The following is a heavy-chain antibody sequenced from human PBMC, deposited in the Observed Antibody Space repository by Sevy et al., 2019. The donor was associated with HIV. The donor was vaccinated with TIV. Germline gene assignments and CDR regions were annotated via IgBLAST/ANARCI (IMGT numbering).Heavy chain of an antibody. J-gene: IGHJ5*02. CDR1: GYNFY. CDR3: AGQSLGWYNWFDP. Sequence: ASVKVSCKASGYNFYIHWVRQAPGQGLEWMGRVTPNSGATSDAQKFQDRVAMTMDTSINTAYMELSGLKSDDTAIYYCAGQSLGWYNWFDPWGQGTLVTVSS. CDR2: VTPNSGAT. V-gene: IGHV1-2*06. D-gene: IGHD6-19*01.